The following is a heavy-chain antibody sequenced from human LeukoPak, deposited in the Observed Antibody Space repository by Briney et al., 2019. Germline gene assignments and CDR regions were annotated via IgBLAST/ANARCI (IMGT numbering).Heavy chain of an antibody. J-gene: IGHJ4*02. V-gene: IGHV3-7*01. Sequence: GGCLRLSCAASGFIFSRSWMSWVRQAPGKGMEWVANIRQDGSEKNHADSVKGRFTISRDNAKNSLFLQMNSLRVEDTALYYCARDWSKGATDYWGQGTLVTVSS. CDR2: IRQDGSEK. D-gene: IGHD1-26*01. CDR1: GFIFSRSW. CDR3: ARDWSKGATDY.